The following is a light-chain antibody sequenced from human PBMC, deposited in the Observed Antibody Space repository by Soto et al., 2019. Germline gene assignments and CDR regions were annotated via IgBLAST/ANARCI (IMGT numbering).Light chain of an antibody. V-gene: IGKV2D-29*02. J-gene: IGKJ5*01. CDR1: QSLLHITGETF. CDR3: MQRTQLPPT. Sequence: DVVMTQTPLSLSVATGQPASISCKSGQSLLHITGETFLFWYLQKPGQSPQLLIYEVSTRVSGVPDRFSGSVSGTDFKLEISRVDTDDVGIYDCMQRTQLPPTFGQGTRVEIK. CDR2: EVS.